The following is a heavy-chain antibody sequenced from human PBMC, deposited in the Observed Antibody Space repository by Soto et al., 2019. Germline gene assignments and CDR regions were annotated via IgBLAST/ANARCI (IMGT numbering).Heavy chain of an antibody. CDR2: ISSSGSFM. J-gene: IGHJ6*02. V-gene: IGHV3-21*04. Sequence: GGSLRLSCAASGFSFSSDSMGWVRQAPGKGLEWVSSISSSGSFMNYADSVKGRFTISRDNAKNSLYLQMSGLRAEDTAVYYCAKDGVAGTYYYYGMDVWGQGTTVTGLL. CDR3: AKDGVAGTYYYYGMDV. CDR1: GFSFSSDS. D-gene: IGHD6-19*01.